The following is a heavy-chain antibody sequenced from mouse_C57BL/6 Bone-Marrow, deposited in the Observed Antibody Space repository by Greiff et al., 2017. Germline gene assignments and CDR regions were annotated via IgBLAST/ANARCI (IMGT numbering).Heavy chain of an antibody. Sequence: QVQLQQPGAELVMPGASVKLSCKASGYTFTSYWMHWVKQRPGQGLEWIGAIDPSDSYTNYNQKFKGKSTLTVDKSSSTAYLQLSSLTSEDSAVYYCARSTVVATDYFDYWGQGTTLTVSS. V-gene: IGHV1-69*01. D-gene: IGHD1-1*01. CDR3: ARSTVVATDYFDY. CDR1: GYTFTSYW. CDR2: IDPSDSYT. J-gene: IGHJ2*01.